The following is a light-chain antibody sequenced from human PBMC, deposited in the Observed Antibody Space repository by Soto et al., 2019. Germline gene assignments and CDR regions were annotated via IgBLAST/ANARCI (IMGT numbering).Light chain of an antibody. V-gene: IGLV2-8*01. CDR2: VVS. Sequence: QSALTQPPSASGSPGQSVTISCTGTSTDVGGYNYVSWYQQHPGKAPKLMMFVVSERPSGVPDRFSGSKFGNTASLTVSGLQAEDEADYYCASYGGNNNLLFGGGTKVTVL. J-gene: IGLJ2*01. CDR1: STDVGGYNY. CDR3: ASYGGNNNLL.